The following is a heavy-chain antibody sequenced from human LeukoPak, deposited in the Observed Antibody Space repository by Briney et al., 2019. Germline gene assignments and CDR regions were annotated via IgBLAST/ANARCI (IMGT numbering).Heavy chain of an antibody. V-gene: IGHV3-20*04. CDR2: ITNWNGGST. Sequence: GGSLRLSCEASGFTFDDYVMSWVRQSTGKGLEWVTAITNWNGGSTGYADSVRGRFTISRDNAKNSLYLQMNSLRAEDTALYYCARCSRSSTDCYSAFDIWGQGTMVTVSS. D-gene: IGHD2-2*02. J-gene: IGHJ3*02. CDR1: GFTFDDYV. CDR3: ARCSRSSTDCYSAFDI.